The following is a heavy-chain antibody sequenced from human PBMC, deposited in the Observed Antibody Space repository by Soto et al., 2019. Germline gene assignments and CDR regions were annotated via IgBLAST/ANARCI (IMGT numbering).Heavy chain of an antibody. CDR2: IIDSGGST. J-gene: IGHJ4*02. CDR1: GFTFSYYA. CDR3: ASRGYYYFNY. Sequence: GGSLRLSCAASGFTFSYYAMSWVRHAPGKGLEWVSSIIDSGGSTFYADSVKGWFTISRDNSKNTLYLQMNSLRAEDTAIYYCASRGYYYFNYWGQGTQVTVSS. D-gene: IGHD1-26*01. V-gene: IGHV3-23*01.